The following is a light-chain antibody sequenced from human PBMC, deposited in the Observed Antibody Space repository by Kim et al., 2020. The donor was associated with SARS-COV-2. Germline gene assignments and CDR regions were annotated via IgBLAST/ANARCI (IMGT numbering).Light chain of an antibody. CDR3: QQLNSLPLT. V-gene: IGKV1-9*01. J-gene: IGKJ4*01. CDR2: AAS. Sequence: ASVGDRVTITCRASQGASTYLAWYQQKPAKAPKLLIYAASTLQSGVPSRFSGSGSGTHFTLTTSSLQAEDFATYYCQQLNSLPLTFGGGTKVDIK. CDR1: QGASTY.